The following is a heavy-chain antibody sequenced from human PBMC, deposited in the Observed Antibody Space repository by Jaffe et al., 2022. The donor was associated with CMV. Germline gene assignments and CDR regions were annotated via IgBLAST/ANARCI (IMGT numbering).Heavy chain of an antibody. V-gene: IGHV3-53*01. Sequence: EVQVVESGGGLIQPGGSLRLSCAASGFTVSSNYMAWVRQAPGKGLEWVSVFFRDGSRYYADSVKGRFSISRDNARNTVYLQMNSLRADDTAMYYCAGLSFTYTSGWYWFDHWGQGTLVTVSS. J-gene: IGHJ5*02. CDR2: FFRDGSR. CDR3: AGLSFTYTSGWYWFDH. CDR1: GFTVSSNY. D-gene: IGHD6-19*01.